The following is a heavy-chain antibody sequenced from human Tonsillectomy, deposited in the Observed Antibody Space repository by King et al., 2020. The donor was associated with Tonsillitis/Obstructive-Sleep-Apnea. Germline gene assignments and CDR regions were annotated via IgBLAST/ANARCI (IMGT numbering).Heavy chain of an antibody. J-gene: IGHJ4*02. CDR3: ARAPLYEILTGYFDY. CDR1: GGSFSGYY. D-gene: IGHD3-9*01. CDR2: INHSGST. V-gene: IGHV4-34*01. Sequence: VQLQQWGAGLLKPSETLSLTCAVYGGSFSGYYWSWIRQPPGKGLEWIGEINHSGSTNYNPSLKSRVTISVDTSKNQFSLKLSSVTAADTAVYYCARAPLYEILTGYFDYWGQGTLVTVSS.